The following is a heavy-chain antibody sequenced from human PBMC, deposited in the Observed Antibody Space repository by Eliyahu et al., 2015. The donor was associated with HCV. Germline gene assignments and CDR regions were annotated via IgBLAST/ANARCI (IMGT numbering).Heavy chain of an antibody. V-gene: IGHV4-59*01. CDR2: IHYSGST. Sequence: QVQLQESGPGLVKPSETLSLTCTVPGGSITTSYWSWXRQPPGKGLEXIGYIHYSGSTNYTPSLKSRVTISVDTSKNQFSLNLTSVTAADTAVYYCASGGGGIAVAGTGGWFDPWGQGTLVTVSS. CDR3: ASGGGGIAVAGTGGWFDP. D-gene: IGHD6-19*01. J-gene: IGHJ5*02. CDR1: GGSITTSY.